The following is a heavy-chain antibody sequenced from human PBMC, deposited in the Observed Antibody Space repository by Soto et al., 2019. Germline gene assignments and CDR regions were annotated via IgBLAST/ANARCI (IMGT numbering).Heavy chain of an antibody. J-gene: IGHJ6*02. CDR1: GFTLSSYA. Sequence: EVQLLESGGGLVQPGGSLRLSCAASGFTLSSYAMSWVRQAPGKGLEWVSAISGRGDHKFYADSVKGRFIISRDNSKNRVYLQMDGLRVEDTAVYYCAKDRALENQTPYGMDVWGQGTTVTV. D-gene: IGHD3-10*01. V-gene: IGHV3-23*01. CDR3: AKDRALENQTPYGMDV. CDR2: ISGRGDHK.